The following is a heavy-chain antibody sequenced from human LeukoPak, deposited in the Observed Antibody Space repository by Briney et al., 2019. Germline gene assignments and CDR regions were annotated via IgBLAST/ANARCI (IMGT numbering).Heavy chain of an antibody. CDR1: GVLISDGEW. CDR2: IFHSGLT. D-gene: IGHD6-6*01. J-gene: IGHJ6*03. V-gene: IGHV4-4*02. Sequence: SETLSLTCAVSGVLISDGEWWSWVRQPPGKGLEWIGEIFHSGLTTYNPSLESRVTISVDRSKNQFSLKLSSVTAADTAVYYCARWSGSVTARNYYYYMDVWGEGTTVTVSS. CDR3: ARWSGSVTARNYYYYMDV.